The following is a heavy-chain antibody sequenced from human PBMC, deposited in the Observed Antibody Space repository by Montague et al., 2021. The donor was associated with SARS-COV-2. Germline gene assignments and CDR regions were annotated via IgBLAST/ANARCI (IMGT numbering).Heavy chain of an antibody. J-gene: IGHJ4*02. CDR1: GFPFSSYA. CDR2: ISGSVFST. Sequence: SLRLSCAASGFPFSSYAMSWVRQAPGKGLEWVSAISGSVFSTYYADSVKGRFTISRDNSKNTLYLQMNSLRAEDTAVYYCALRSGDYWGQGTLVTVSS. D-gene: IGHD3-3*01. CDR3: ALRSGDY. V-gene: IGHV3-23*01.